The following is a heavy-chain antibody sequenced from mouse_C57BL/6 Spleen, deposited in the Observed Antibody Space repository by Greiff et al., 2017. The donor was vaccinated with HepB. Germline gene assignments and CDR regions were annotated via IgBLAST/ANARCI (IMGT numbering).Heavy chain of an antibody. CDR1: GYAFSSSW. D-gene: IGHD2-12*01. V-gene: IGHV1-82*01. CDR2: IYPGDGDT. Sequence: VQLQQSGPELVKPGASVKISCKASGYAFSSSWMNWVKQRPGKGLEWIGRIYPGDGDTNYNGKFKGKATLTADKSSSTAYMQLSSLTSEDSAVYFCARKGAYDWFAYWGQGTLVTVSA. J-gene: IGHJ3*01. CDR3: ARKGAYDWFAY.